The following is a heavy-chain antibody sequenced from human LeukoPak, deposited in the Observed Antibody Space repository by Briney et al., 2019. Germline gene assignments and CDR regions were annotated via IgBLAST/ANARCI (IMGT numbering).Heavy chain of an antibody. D-gene: IGHD2-2*02. CDR1: GFTFTNYA. V-gene: IGHV3-23*01. CDR3: AGDDEGDSYTPSCYKWFDP. J-gene: IGHJ5*02. Sequence: GGSLRLSCAASGFTFTNYAMSWVRQPPGKGLEWVSSISVSGDIYYGDSVKGGFTISRDDPRSTLYLQMSSLRDEDTAVYFCAGDDEGDSYTPSCYKWFDPWGQGTLVTVSS. CDR2: ISVSGDI.